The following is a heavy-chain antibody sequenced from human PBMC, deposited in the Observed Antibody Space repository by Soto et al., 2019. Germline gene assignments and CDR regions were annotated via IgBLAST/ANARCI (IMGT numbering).Heavy chain of an antibody. CDR2: INNDGSDT. CDR1: GFSFSGHW. CDR3: TRGLRGPDY. V-gene: IGHV3-74*01. Sequence: EVQLVESGGGLVQPGGSLRLSCAASGFSFSGHWMHWVRQAPGKGLVWVSRINNDGSDTVYADSVKGRFTISRDNDKNTLYLQMHSLRGEDTAVYYCTRGLRGPDYWGQGTLVTVSS. D-gene: IGHD3-16*01. J-gene: IGHJ4*02.